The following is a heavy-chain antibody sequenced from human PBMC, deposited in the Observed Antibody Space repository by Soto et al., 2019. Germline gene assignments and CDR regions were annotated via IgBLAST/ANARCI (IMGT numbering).Heavy chain of an antibody. CDR2: IYPSVSS. D-gene: IGHD1-1*01. Sequence: SETLSLTCSVSGFAISRGYYWSWVRQPPGRGLEWIGSIYPSVSSYHNPSLATRLRLSIDTSKNQFTLNLTSVTAADTALYFCAREKVGTTFFDNWGQGIQVTVSS. V-gene: IGHV4-38-2*02. CDR1: GFAISRGYY. J-gene: IGHJ4*02. CDR3: AREKVGTTFFDN.